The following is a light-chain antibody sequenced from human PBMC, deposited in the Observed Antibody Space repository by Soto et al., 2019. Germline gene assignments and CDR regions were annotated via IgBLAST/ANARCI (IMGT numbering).Light chain of an antibody. CDR1: ENVGTN. Sequence: IVMTQSPATLSVSPGEGVTLSCRASENVGTNVAWYQQQPGQAPRLLIDGSSTRATGLPATFSGSGSGTESTLTISSLQSEESAVYYCQQYNNWGLSFGGGTKVEIK. CDR3: QQYNNWGLS. CDR2: GSS. V-gene: IGKV3D-15*01. J-gene: IGKJ4*01.